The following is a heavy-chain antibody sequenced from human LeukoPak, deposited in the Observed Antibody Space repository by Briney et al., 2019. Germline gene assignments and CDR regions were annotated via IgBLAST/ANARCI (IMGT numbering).Heavy chain of an antibody. Sequence: SETLSLTCTVSGDAITGSTYYWGWIRLPPGKGPEWIGSMYYSGKTYYNPSLKSRVTISADTSKNLFSLKLSSVTAADTAVYYCARHYYDSTGYYYFDYWGQGTLVTVSS. CDR2: MYYSGKT. V-gene: IGHV4-39*02. CDR1: GDAITGSTYY. D-gene: IGHD3-22*01. CDR3: ARHYYDSTGYYYFDY. J-gene: IGHJ4*02.